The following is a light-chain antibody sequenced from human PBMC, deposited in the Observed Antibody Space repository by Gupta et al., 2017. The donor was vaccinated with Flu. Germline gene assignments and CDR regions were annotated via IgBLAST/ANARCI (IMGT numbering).Light chain of an antibody. V-gene: IGLV1-47*01. CDR3: AAWDDSLSGRV. CDR2: RND. CDR1: SSNIGSNY. J-gene: IGLJ3*02. Sequence: RVTISFSGGSSNIGSNYVYWYQQLPGTAPKLLIYRNDQRPSGVPDRFSGSKSGTSASLAISGLRSADEADYYCAAWDDSLSGRVFGGGTQLTVL.